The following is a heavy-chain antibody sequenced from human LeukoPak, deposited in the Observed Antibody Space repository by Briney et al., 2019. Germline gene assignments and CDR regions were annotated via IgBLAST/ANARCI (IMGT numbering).Heavy chain of an antibody. CDR1: GFTFSSYG. CDR3: AKDSSYYDFWSGYRHYFDY. Sequence: GGSLRLSCAASGFTFSSYGMHWVRQAPGKGLEWVAVICYDGSNKYYADSVKGRFTISRDNSKNTLYLQMNSLRAEDTAVYYCAKDSSYYDFWSGYRHYFDYWGQGTLVTVSS. J-gene: IGHJ4*02. V-gene: IGHV3-30*02. D-gene: IGHD3-3*01. CDR2: ICYDGSNK.